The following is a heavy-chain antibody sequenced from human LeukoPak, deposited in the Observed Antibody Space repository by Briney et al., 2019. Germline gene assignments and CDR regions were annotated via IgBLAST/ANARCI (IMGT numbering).Heavy chain of an antibody. Sequence: GGSLRLSCAASGFTFSDYYMSWIRQAPGKGLEWVSYISSSGSTIYYADSVKGRFTISRDNAKNSLYLQMNSLRAEDTAVYYCARDRRGVTTRAYYYYYMDVWGKGTTVTVSS. V-gene: IGHV3-11*04. CDR1: GFTFSDYY. CDR3: ARDRRGVTTRAYYYYYMDV. CDR2: ISSSGSTI. J-gene: IGHJ6*03. D-gene: IGHD4-11*01.